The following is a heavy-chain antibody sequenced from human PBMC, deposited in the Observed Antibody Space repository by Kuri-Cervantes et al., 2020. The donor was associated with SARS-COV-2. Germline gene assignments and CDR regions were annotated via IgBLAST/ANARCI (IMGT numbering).Heavy chain of an antibody. J-gene: IGHJ4*02. D-gene: IGHD5-24*01. CDR2: ISSSNSYI. CDR3: ARDVSGPSRDGYNQLWGGY. V-gene: IGHV3-21*01. Sequence: GGSLRLSCAASGFTFSSYGMHWVRQAPGKGLEWVSSISSSNSYIYYADSVKGRFTISRDNAKNSLYLQMNSLRAEDTAVYYCARDVSGPSRDGYNQLWGGYWGQGTLVTVSS. CDR1: GFTFSSYG.